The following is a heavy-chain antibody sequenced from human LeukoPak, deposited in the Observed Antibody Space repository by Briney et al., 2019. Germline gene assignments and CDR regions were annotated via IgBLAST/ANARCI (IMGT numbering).Heavy chain of an antibody. Sequence: GSLRLSCAASGFTFSSYSMNWVRQAPGKGLECVSSISSSSSSIYYADSVKGRFTISRDDAKNSLYLQMNSLRAEDTAVYYCARTATDTGEFDYWGQGTLVTASP. CDR1: GFTFSSYS. D-gene: IGHD6-13*01. V-gene: IGHV3-21*01. CDR3: ARTATDTGEFDY. CDR2: ISSSSSSI. J-gene: IGHJ4*02.